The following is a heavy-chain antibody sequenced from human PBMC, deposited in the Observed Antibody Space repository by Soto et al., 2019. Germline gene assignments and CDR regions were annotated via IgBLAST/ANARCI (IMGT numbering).Heavy chain of an antibody. V-gene: IGHV1-69*13. CDR1: GGTFSSYA. CDR2: IIPIFGTA. D-gene: IGHD3-10*01. Sequence: ASVKVSCKASGGTFSSYAISWVRQAPGQGLEWMGGIIPIFGTANYAQKFQGRVTITADESTSTAYMELSSLRSEDTAVYYCARTGLTMVRGVISPYYYYGLDVWGQGTTDTGSS. J-gene: IGHJ6*02. CDR3: ARTGLTMVRGVISPYYYYGLDV.